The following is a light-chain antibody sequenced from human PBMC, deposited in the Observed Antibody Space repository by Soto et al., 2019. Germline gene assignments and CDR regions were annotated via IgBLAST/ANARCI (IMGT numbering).Light chain of an antibody. V-gene: IGLV2-14*01. CDR2: EVS. Sequence: QSALTQPASVSGSPGQSITISCTGTSNDVGAYNYVSWYQQHPGKAPKLMIYEVSNRPSGVSNRFSGSKSGNTASLTISGLQAEDEAGYYCTSYTSSSTWVFGGGTQLTVL. J-gene: IGLJ3*02. CDR1: SNDVGAYNY. CDR3: TSYTSSSTWV.